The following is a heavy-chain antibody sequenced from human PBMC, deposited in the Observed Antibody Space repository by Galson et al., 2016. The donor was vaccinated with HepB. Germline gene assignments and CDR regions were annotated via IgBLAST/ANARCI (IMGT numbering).Heavy chain of an antibody. V-gene: IGHV1-3*01. Sequence: SVKVSCKASGYIFTDFALHWVRQAPGQSLEWMGWINAGSGTTNYSQKFHDRVTLTRDTSATTTNLYLSGLRFEDTAVYYCARGALISLVRVLDVWGQGTTFTVSS. D-gene: IGHD3-10*01. J-gene: IGHJ6*02. CDR3: ARGALISLVRVLDV. CDR2: INAGSGTT. CDR1: GYIFTDFA.